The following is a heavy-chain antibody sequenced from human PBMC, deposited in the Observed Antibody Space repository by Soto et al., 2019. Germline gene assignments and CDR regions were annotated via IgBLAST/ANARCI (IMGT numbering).Heavy chain of an antibody. CDR1: GFTFSSYG. CDR3: ARDGRKDIVVVPAAAGFDY. CDR2: IWYDGSNK. J-gene: IGHJ4*02. V-gene: IGHV3-33*01. D-gene: IGHD2-2*01. Sequence: GGSLRLSCAASGFTFSSYGMHWVRQAPGKGLEWVAVIWYDGSNKYYADSVKGRFTISRDNSKNTLYLQMNSLRAEDTAVYYCARDGRKDIVVVPAAAGFDYWGQGTLVTVSS.